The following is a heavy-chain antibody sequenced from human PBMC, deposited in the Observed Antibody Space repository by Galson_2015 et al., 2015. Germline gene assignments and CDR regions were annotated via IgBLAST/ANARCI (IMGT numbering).Heavy chain of an antibody. Sequence: SLRLSCAASEFTFSSYYMSWVRQAPGKGLEWVSSISSTTTYIYYADSVKGRFTISRDNAKNSLYLQMNSLGAEDTAVYYCARQILDYDSWSGYYPTNSDYWGQGTLVAVSS. V-gene: IGHV3-21*01. D-gene: IGHD3-3*01. J-gene: IGHJ4*02. CDR1: EFTFSSYY. CDR2: ISSTTTYI. CDR3: ARQILDYDSWSGYYPTNSDY.